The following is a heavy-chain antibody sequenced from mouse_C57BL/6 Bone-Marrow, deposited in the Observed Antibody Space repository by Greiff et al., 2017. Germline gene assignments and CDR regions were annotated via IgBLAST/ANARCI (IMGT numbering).Heavy chain of an antibody. Sequence: EVQLQQSGPELVKPGASVQISCKASGYTFTDYYMNWVKQSHGKSLEWIGDINPNNGGTSYNQKFKGKATLTVDKSSSTAYMELRSLTSEDSAVYYCARDGYFFDYWGQGTTLTVSS. CDR3: ARDGYFFDY. CDR2: INPNNGGT. CDR1: GYTFTDYY. V-gene: IGHV1-26*01. J-gene: IGHJ2*01. D-gene: IGHD2-3*01.